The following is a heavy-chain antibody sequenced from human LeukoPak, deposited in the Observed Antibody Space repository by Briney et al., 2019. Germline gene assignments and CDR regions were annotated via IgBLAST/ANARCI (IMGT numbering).Heavy chain of an antibody. CDR1: GFTFSSSA. D-gene: IGHD3-3*01. J-gene: IGHJ4*02. CDR3: RSNFWSS. Sequence: GGSLRLSCAASGFTFSSSAMSWVRQVPGKGLEWVAVISYDGSNKYYADSVKGRFTISRDNSKNTLYLQMNSLRAEDTAVYYCRSNFWSSGGQGTLVTVSS. V-gene: IGHV3-30-3*01. CDR2: ISYDGSNK.